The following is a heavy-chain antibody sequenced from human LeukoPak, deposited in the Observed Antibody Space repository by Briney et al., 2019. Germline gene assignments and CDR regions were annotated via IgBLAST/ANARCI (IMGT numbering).Heavy chain of an antibody. CDR1: GGSISSSSYY. CDR3: ARDLQPKSHKAYYGDYRRHYYYYYMDV. V-gene: IGHV4-39*07. D-gene: IGHD4-17*01. Sequence: SETLSLTCTVSGGSISSSSYYWGWIRQPPGKGLEWIGSIYYSGSTYYNPSLKSRVTISVDTSKNQFSLKLSSVTAADTAVYYCARDLQPKSHKAYYGDYRRHYYYYYMDVWGKGTTVTVSS. CDR2: IYYSGST. J-gene: IGHJ6*03.